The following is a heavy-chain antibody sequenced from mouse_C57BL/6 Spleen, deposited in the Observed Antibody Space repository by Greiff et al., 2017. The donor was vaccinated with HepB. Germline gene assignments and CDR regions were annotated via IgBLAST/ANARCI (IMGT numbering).Heavy chain of an antibody. Sequence: QVQLQQPGAELVKPGASVKMSCKASGYTFTSYWITWVKKRPGQGLAWIVDIYPGSGSTNSKPKFKSKATLTVETSSSTAYMQLSSLTSEDSAVYYCARTTMVTTALYWYFDVWGTGTTVTVSS. CDR3: ARTTMVTTALYWYFDV. V-gene: IGHV1-55*01. D-gene: IGHD2-2*01. J-gene: IGHJ1*03. CDR1: GYTFTSYW. CDR2: IYPGSGST.